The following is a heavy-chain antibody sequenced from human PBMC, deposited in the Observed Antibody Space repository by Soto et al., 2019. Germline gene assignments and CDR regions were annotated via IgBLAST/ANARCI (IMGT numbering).Heavy chain of an antibody. CDR2: IYWDDDK. CDR3: AHTGIAAAARPFDY. D-gene: IGHD6-13*01. V-gene: IGHV2-5*02. Sequence: QITLKESGPTLVKPTQTLTLTCTFSGFSLSTSGVGVGWIRQPPGKALEWLALIYWDDDKRYSPSLKSRLTITKDTSKNQGVLTMTNMDPVDTATYYCAHTGIAAAARPFDYWGQGTLVTVSS. J-gene: IGHJ4*02. CDR1: GFSLSTSGVG.